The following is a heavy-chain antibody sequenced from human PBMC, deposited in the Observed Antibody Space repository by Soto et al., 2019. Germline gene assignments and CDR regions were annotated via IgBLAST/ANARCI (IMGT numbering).Heavy chain of an antibody. CDR2: INSDGSSI. D-gene: IGHD3-10*01. V-gene: IGHV3-74*01. J-gene: IGHJ6*02. Sequence: GGSLRLSCAASGFTFSSYWMHWVRQAPGKGLVWVSRINSDGSSISYADSVKGRFTISRDNAKNTLYLQMNSLKAEDTAVYYCARPTFYYGSGGDYYYYYGMDVWGQGTTVTVSS. CDR3: ARPTFYYGSGGDYYYYYGMDV. CDR1: GFTFSSYW.